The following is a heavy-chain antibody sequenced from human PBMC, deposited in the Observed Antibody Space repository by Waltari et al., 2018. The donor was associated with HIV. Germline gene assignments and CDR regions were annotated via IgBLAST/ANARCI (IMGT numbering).Heavy chain of an antibody. CDR3: TTDLWEGDTLDRNC. CDR2: IKSKTDGWRT. J-gene: IGHJ4*02. V-gene: IGHV3-15*01. D-gene: IGHD1-26*01. Sequence: EVQLVESGGGSVKPGGSLSLSCAASGFVFSYAWMSWVRQAPGKGLEWVGRIKSKTDGWRTAYAAAVNGRFSISRDDEKNTVQLQMNSLKTEDTAVYYCTTDLWEGDTLDRNCWGQGTLVTVSS. CDR1: GFVFSYAW.